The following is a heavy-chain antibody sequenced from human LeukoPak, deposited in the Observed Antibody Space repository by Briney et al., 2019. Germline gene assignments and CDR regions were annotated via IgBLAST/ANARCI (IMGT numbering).Heavy chain of an antibody. CDR1: GGSISSSSYY. Sequence: SETLSLTCTVSGGSISSSSYYWGWIRQPPGKGLVWIGSIYYSGSTYYNPSLKSRVTISVDTSKNQFSLKLSSVTAADTAVYYCARDGTRGYDFWSGYYSNYYYYMDVWGKGTTVTVSS. V-gene: IGHV4-39*07. D-gene: IGHD3-3*01. CDR2: IYYSGST. CDR3: ARDGTRGYDFWSGYYSNYYYYMDV. J-gene: IGHJ6*03.